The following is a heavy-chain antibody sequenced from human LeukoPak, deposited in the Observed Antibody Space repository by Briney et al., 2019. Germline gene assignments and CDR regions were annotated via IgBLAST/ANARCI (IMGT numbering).Heavy chain of an antibody. CDR2: MSYDGSTK. Sequence: PGRSLRLSCAASGFTFSSYALHWVRQAPGKGLEWVAVMSYDGSTKYYADSVKGRFTISRDDSKNTLFLQMNSLRAEDTAVYYCARDYSFDYWGQGTLVTVSS. CDR3: ARDYSFDY. V-gene: IGHV3-30-3*01. CDR1: GFTFSSYA. J-gene: IGHJ4*02.